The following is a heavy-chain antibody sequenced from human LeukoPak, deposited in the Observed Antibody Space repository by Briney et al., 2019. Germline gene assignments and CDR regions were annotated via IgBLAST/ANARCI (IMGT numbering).Heavy chain of an antibody. CDR3: ARPLGGATLHAFDI. J-gene: IGHJ3*02. V-gene: IGHV3-21*01. CDR1: GFTFSSYS. Sequence: KSGGSLRLSCAASGFTFSSYSMNWVRQAPGKGLEWVSSISSSSSYIYYADSVKGRFTISRDNAKNSLYLQMNSLRAEDTAVYYCARPLGGATLHAFDIWGQGTMVTVSS. D-gene: IGHD4/OR15-4a*01. CDR2: ISSSSSYI.